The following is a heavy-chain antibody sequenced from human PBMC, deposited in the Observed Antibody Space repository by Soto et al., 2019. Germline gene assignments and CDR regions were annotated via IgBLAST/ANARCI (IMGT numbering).Heavy chain of an antibody. CDR2: INAGNGNT. CDR3: ARGESVVGDY. D-gene: IGHD2-15*01. V-gene: IGHV1-3*05. Sequence: QVQLVQSGAEEKKPGASVKVSCKASGYTFTSYAMHWVRQAPGQRLEWMGWINAGNGNTKCSQKFQDRVTITRDTSASTAYMELSKLRSEDTAVYYCARGESVVGDYWGQASLVTVSS. J-gene: IGHJ4*02. CDR1: GYTFTSYA.